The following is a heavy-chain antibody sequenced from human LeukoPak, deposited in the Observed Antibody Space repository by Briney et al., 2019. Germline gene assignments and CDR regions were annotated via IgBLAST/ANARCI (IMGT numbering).Heavy chain of an antibody. CDR3: AKDGNIVVVPAAYYYYYMDV. V-gene: IGHV3-30*02. J-gene: IGHJ6*03. CDR2: IRYDGSNK. CDR1: GFTFGSYG. D-gene: IGHD2-2*01. Sequence: GGSQRLSCAASGFTFGSYGMHWVRQAPGKGLEWVAFIRYDGSNKYYADSVKGRFTISRDNSKNTLYLQMNSLRAEDTAVYYCAKDGNIVVVPAAYYYYYMDVWGKGTTVTVSS.